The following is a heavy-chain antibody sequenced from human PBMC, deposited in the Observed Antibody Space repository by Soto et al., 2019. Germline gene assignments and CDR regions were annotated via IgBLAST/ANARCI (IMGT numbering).Heavy chain of an antibody. CDR1: GGTFSSYA. CDR3: ARELVVVVAATYSYYYYGMDV. J-gene: IGHJ6*02. Sequence: QVQLVQSGAEVKKPGSSVKVSCKASGGTFSSYAISWVRQAPGQGLEWMGVIIRIFGTANYAQKFQGRVTITADESTSTAYMELSSLRSEDTAVYYCARELVVVVAATYSYYYYGMDVWGQGTTVTVSS. V-gene: IGHV1-69*01. D-gene: IGHD2-15*01. CDR2: IIRIFGTA.